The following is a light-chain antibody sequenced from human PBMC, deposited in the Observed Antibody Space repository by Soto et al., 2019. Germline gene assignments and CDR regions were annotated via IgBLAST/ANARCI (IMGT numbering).Light chain of an antibody. CDR3: QQYDNYSWT. V-gene: IGKV1-5*01. CDR1: QNIRNW. CDR2: DAS. Sequence: DIQMTQSPATLSASLGDSVTITCRASQNIRNWLAWYQQKPGKAPNPLINDASSLKSGVPARFRGSGSGTEFTLTISSLQPDDFATYYCQQYDNYSWTFDQGTKVDIK. J-gene: IGKJ1*01.